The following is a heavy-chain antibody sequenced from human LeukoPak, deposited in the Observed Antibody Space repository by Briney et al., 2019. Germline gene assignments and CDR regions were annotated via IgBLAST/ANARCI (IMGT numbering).Heavy chain of an antibody. CDR3: ARGMEYGDYFDY. CDR2: IKQDGSEK. D-gene: IGHD4-17*01. Sequence: PGGSLRLSCAASRFTFISYWMSWVRQAPGKGLEWVANIKQDGSEKYYVDSVKGRFTISRDNAKNSLYLQMNSLRVEDTAVYYCARGMEYGDYFDYWGQGTLVTVSS. V-gene: IGHV3-7*03. CDR1: RFTFISYW. J-gene: IGHJ4*02.